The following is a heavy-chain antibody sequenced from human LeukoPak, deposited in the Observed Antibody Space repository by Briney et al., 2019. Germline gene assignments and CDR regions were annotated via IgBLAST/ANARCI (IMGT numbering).Heavy chain of an antibody. D-gene: IGHD1-26*01. V-gene: IGHV3-23*01. Sequence: GGSLRLSCADSGFTFSSYAMSWVRQAPGKGLEWVSAISGSGGSTYYADSVKGRFTISRDNSKNTLYLQMNSLRAEDTAVYYCAKRRYSGSYYGIDYWGQGTLVTVSS. CDR2: ISGSGGST. J-gene: IGHJ4*02. CDR1: GFTFSSYA. CDR3: AKRRYSGSYYGIDY.